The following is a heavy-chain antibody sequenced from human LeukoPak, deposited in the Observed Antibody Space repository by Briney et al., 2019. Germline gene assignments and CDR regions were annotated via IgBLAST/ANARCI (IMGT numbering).Heavy chain of an antibody. D-gene: IGHD4-17*01. Sequence: SETLSLTCTVSGGSISSSSYYWGWIRQPPGKGLEWIGSIYYSGSTYYNPSLKSRVTISVDTSKNQFSLKLSSVTAADTAVYYCARHNDYGDYVADYWGQGTLVTVSS. J-gene: IGHJ4*02. CDR2: IYYSGST. V-gene: IGHV4-39*01. CDR1: GGSISSSSYY. CDR3: ARHNDYGDYVADY.